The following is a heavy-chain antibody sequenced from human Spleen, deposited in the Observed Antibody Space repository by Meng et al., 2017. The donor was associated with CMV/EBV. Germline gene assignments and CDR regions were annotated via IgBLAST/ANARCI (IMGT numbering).Heavy chain of an antibody. V-gene: IGHV3-21*01. D-gene: IGHD2-2*01. CDR3: ARGGPEEYCSSTSCLGNWFDP. CDR2: ISSSTSYI. Sequence: GGSLRLSCAASGFTFSSYSMNWVRQAPGWGLGWVSSISSSTSYIYYADSLRGRFTISRDNAKNSLYLQMNSLRAEDTAVYYCARGGPEEYCSSTSCLGNWFDPWGQGTLVTVSS. CDR1: GFTFSSYS. J-gene: IGHJ5*02.